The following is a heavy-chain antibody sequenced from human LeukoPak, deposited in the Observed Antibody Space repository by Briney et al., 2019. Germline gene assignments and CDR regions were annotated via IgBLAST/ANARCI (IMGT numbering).Heavy chain of an antibody. D-gene: IGHD3-16*01. V-gene: IGHV3-7*04. Sequence: GGSLRLSCSASGFIFSNYWMTWVRQAPGKGLEWGANIKQDGSEKYYVDSVKGRFTISRDNAKKSLYLQMNSLRAEDTAVYFCARDMIILQCWGQGTLVTVSS. J-gene: IGHJ4*02. CDR3: ARDMIILQC. CDR1: GFIFSNYW. CDR2: IKQDGSEK.